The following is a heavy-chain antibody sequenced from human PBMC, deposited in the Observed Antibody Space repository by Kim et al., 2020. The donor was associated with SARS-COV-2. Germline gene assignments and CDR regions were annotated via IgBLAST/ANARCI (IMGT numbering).Heavy chain of an antibody. V-gene: IGHV4-34*01. CDR2: ITHSGST. CDR3: TRGRVGVVPAPVLGLGPYYDYYTLDV. Sequence: SETLSLTCAVYGGSFSGHSWTWIRQPPGKGLEWIGEITHSGSTKYNPSLKSRLTISIDMSKNQFSLKLTSVTAADTGLYYCTRGRVGVVPAPVLGLGPYYDYYTLDVGGHGTTVSVSS. CDR1: GGSFSGHS. J-gene: IGHJ6*02. D-gene: IGHD2-2*02.